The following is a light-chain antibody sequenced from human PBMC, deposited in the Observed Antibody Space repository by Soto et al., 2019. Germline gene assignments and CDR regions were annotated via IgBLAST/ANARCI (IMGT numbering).Light chain of an antibody. CDR2: AAS. V-gene: IGKV1-27*01. J-gene: IGKJ1*01. Sequence: DIQMTQSPSSLSASVGDRVTITCRASQDLTNHLAWYQQRPGKVPELLIYAASTLQSGVPSRFSGSGSGTDFTLTITSLQPEDVATYYCQKYNSVPQTFGQGTKVEIK. CDR3: QKYNSVPQT. CDR1: QDLTNH.